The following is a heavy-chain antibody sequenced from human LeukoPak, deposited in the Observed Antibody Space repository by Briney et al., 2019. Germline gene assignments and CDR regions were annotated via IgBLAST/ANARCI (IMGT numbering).Heavy chain of an antibody. J-gene: IGHJ4*02. D-gene: IGHD1-26*01. Sequence: LRLSCAASGFTFSSYDMRWIRQPPGKGLEWIGNIYYSGSTYYNASLQSRVTISIDTSKNQFSLRLNSVTAADTAMYYCAKSGGYGLIDYWGQGTLVTVSS. CDR3: AKSGGYGLIDY. CDR2: IYYSGST. CDR1: GFTFSSYD. V-gene: IGHV4-59*04.